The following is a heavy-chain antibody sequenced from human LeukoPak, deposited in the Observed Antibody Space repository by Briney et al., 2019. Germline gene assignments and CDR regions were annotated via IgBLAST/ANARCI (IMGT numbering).Heavy chain of an antibody. Sequence: GGSLRLSCAASGFTFSSYEMNWDRQAPGKGLEWVSYISSSGSTIYYADSVKGRFTISRDNAKNSLYLQMNSLRAEDTAVYYCARGVATSGGNRYFDYWGQGTLVTVSS. D-gene: IGHD4-23*01. V-gene: IGHV3-48*03. CDR3: ARGVATSGGNRYFDY. CDR1: GFTFSSYE. J-gene: IGHJ4*02. CDR2: ISSSGSTI.